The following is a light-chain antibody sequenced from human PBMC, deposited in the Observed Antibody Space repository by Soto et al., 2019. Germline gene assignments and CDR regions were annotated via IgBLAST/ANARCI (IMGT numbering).Light chain of an antibody. Sequence: QSVLTRPPSVSAAPGQKVAISCSGSSSNIGGTSVSWYQQLPGTAPKLITYDDNQRPSGIPARFSGSTSGTSATLGIIAFQTGDAADYYCASWDSSLSDYVFGHATKVTV. V-gene: IGLV1-51*01. J-gene: IGLJ1*01. CDR2: DDN. CDR3: ASWDSSLSDYV. CDR1: SSNIGGTS.